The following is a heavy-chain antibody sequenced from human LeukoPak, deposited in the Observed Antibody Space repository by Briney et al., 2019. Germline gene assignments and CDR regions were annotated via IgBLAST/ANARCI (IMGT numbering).Heavy chain of an antibody. D-gene: IGHD2-2*01. V-gene: IGHV1-69*13. Sequence: SVKVSCKASGGTFSSYAISWVRQAPGQGLEWMGGIIPIFGTANYAQKFQGRVTITADESTSTAYMELSSLRSEYTAVYYCAREAGYCSSTSCPHWFDPWGQGTLVTVSS. J-gene: IGHJ5*02. CDR2: IIPIFGTA. CDR3: AREAGYCSSTSCPHWFDP. CDR1: GGTFSSYA.